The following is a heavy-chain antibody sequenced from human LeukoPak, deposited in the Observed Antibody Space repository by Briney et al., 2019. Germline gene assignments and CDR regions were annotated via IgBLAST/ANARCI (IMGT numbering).Heavy chain of an antibody. V-gene: IGHV3-7*01. CDR1: GFTFSSYW. D-gene: IGHD6-19*01. J-gene: IGHJ3*02. CDR2: IKQDGSEK. CDR3: ARDVIGWYLPLDAFDI. Sequence: GGSLRLSCAASGFTFSSYWMSWVRQAPGKGLEWVANIKQDGSEKYYVDSVKGRFTISRDNAKNSLYLQMNSLRAEDTAVYYCARDVIGWYLPLDAFDIWGQGTMVTVSS.